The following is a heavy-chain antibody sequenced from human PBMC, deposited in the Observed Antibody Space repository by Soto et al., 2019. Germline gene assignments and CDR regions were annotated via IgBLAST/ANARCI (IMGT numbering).Heavy chain of an antibody. Sequence: SEPLSLTCAVPSGYISSSNWCRWVRQPPGKGREWRGELFHGGIADFTPSLKSRVTISVDKSKNQFSLKLSSVTAADTAVYYCAREHSVGYGSGSYSGYFDYWGQGILVTVSS. V-gene: IGHV4-4*02. CDR2: LFHGGIA. CDR1: SGYISSSNW. J-gene: IGHJ4*02. D-gene: IGHD3-10*01. CDR3: AREHSVGYGSGSYSGYFDY.